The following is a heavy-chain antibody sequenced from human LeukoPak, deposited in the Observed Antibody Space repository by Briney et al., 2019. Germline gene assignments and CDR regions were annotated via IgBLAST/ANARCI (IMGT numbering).Heavy chain of an antibody. CDR3: ARGIQLWLDLDY. D-gene: IGHD5-18*01. CDR1: GFTFSSYS. V-gene: IGHV3-21*01. J-gene: IGHJ4*02. CDR2: ISSSSSYI. Sequence: PGGSLRLSCAASGFTFSSYSMNWVRQAPGKGLGWVSSISSSSSYIYYADSVKGRFTISRDNAKNSLYLQMNGLRAEDTAVYYCARGIQLWLDLDYWGQGTLVTVSS.